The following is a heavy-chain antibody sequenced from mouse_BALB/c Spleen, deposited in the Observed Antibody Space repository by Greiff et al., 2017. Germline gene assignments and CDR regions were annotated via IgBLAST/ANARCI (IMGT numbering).Heavy chain of an antibody. CDR3: APYGNYYAMDY. V-gene: IGHV5-6*01. D-gene: IGHD2-1*01. J-gene: IGHJ4*01. CDR2: ISDGGSYT. Sequence: EVKVVESGGDLVKPGGSLKLSCAASGFTFSSYGMSWVRQTPDKRLEWVATISDGGSYTYYPDSVKGRFTISRDNAKNNLYLQMSSLKSEDTAMYYCAPYGNYYAMDYWGQGTSVTVSS. CDR1: GFTFSSYG.